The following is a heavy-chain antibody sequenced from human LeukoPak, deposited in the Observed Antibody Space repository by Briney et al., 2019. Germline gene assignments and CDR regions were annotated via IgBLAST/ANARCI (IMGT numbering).Heavy chain of an antibody. Sequence: GGSLRLSCAASGSTFSDYWMHWVRQAPGKGLEWVSAISGGGGSTYYADSVKGRFTISRDNSKNTLYLQMNSLRAEDTAVYYCAKVTYGDYGVDYWGQGTLVTVSS. D-gene: IGHD4-17*01. CDR3: AKVTYGDYGVDY. J-gene: IGHJ4*02. CDR1: GSTFSDYW. CDR2: ISGGGGST. V-gene: IGHV3-23*01.